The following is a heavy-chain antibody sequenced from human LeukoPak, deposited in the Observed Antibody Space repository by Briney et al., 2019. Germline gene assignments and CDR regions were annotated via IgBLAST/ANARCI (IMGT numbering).Heavy chain of an antibody. V-gene: IGHV4-61*08. CDR1: GGSVSSAGYY. D-gene: IGHD1-26*01. Sequence: PSETLSLTCTVSGGSVSSAGYYWSWLRLPPGKGLEWIGHIYSSGSTTYSPSLKSRVTMSVDTSKNQFSLKLTSVTAADTAVYYCARHRSDGTYPLDYWGQGALVTVSS. J-gene: IGHJ4*02. CDR2: IYSSGST. CDR3: ARHRSDGTYPLDY.